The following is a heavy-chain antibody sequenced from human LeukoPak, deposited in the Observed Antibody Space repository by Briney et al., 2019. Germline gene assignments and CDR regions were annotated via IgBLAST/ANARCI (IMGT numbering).Heavy chain of an antibody. V-gene: IGHV1-8*03. CDR1: GYTFTSYD. CDR3: ATLRDFWSGPDAFDI. Sequence: ASVKVSCKASGYTFTSYDINWVRQATGQGLEWMGWMNPNSGNTGYAQKFQGRVTITRNTSISTAYMELSSLRSEDTAVYYCATLRDFWSGPDAFDIWGPRTMVTVSS. CDR2: MNPNSGNT. D-gene: IGHD3-3*01. J-gene: IGHJ3*02.